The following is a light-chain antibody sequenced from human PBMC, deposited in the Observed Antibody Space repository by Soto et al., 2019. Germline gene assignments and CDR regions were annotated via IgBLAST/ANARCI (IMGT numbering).Light chain of an antibody. CDR2: GAS. J-gene: IGKJ4*01. V-gene: IGKV3-20*01. Sequence: EIVLTQSPDTLSLSPGERATLSCRASQSVSSSYLAWYQQKVGQAPRLLIYGASSRATGNPDRFSGSGSETDFTLTISRLEPEDFAVYYCQQYGSSPPLTFGGGTKAEIK. CDR1: QSVSSSY. CDR3: QQYGSSPPLT.